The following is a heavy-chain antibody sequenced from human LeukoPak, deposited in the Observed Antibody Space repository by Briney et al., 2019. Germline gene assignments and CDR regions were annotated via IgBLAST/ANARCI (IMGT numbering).Heavy chain of an antibody. CDR1: GFTFSSYA. D-gene: IGHD5-24*01. CDR2: ISGSGGST. V-gene: IGHV3-23*01. CDR3: AKGGRAEMATTHFDY. Sequence: QPGGSLTLSCAASGFTFSSYAVSRGRQAPGKRPEWVSGISGSGGSTYYADSVKGRFTISRDNSKNTLYLQMNSLRAEDTAVYYCAKGGRAEMATTHFDYWGQGTLVSVSS. J-gene: IGHJ4*02.